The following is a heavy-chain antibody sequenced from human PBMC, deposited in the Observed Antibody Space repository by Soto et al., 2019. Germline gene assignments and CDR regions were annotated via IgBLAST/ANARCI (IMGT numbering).Heavy chain of an antibody. Sequence: NPSETLSLTCDVSGEYISNGYFWAWIRQPPGKGLEWIGSIFYDASTYDNPSLKSRVTMSVDTSTNQFSLRLKSVTAADTAVYYCARLFGANWRFGPWGQGSLVTVSS. D-gene: IGHD7-27*01. V-gene: IGHV4-38-2*01. J-gene: IGHJ5*02. CDR1: GEYISNGYF. CDR3: ARLFGANWRFGP. CDR2: IFYDAST.